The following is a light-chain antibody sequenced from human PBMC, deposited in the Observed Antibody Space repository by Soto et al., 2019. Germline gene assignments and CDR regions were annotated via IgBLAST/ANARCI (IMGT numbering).Light chain of an antibody. J-gene: IGKJ2*01. CDR1: QSVLYSSNNKNY. CDR3: QQYYSTPPYT. Sequence: DIVMTQSPDSLAVSLGERATINCKSSQSVLYSSNNKNYLAWYQQKPGQPPKLLIYWASTRESGVPDRFSGSGSGTDFTLTISRLQAEDVAVYFCQQYYSTPPYTVGQGTKLEIK. CDR2: WAS. V-gene: IGKV4-1*01.